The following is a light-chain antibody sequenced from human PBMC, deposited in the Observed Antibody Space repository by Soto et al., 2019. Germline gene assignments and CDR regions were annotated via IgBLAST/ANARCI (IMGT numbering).Light chain of an antibody. Sequence: EIVFTQSPGTLSLSPGERSTLSGRASQSVSSSYLAWYQQKPGQAPRLLIYGASSRATGIPDRFSGSGSGTDFTLTISRLEPEDFAVYYCQQYGSSRTFGQGTKVDIK. V-gene: IGKV3-20*01. J-gene: IGKJ1*01. CDR3: QQYGSSRT. CDR2: GAS. CDR1: QSVSSSY.